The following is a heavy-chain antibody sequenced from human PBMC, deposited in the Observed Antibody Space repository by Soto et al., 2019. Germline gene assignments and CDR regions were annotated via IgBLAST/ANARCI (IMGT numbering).Heavy chain of an antibody. J-gene: IGHJ3*02. Sequence: PGESLKISCKGSGYTFTNYWIGWVRQMPGKGLEWMGIIYPGDSDTGYSPSFQGQVTISADKSTSTAYLQWSSLKASDTAMNYCARHLGYCSTTSCYGAFEIWGQGTMVTVS. CDR2: IYPGDSDT. CDR3: ARHLGYCSTTSCYGAFEI. D-gene: IGHD2-2*01. CDR1: GYTFTNYW. V-gene: IGHV5-51*01.